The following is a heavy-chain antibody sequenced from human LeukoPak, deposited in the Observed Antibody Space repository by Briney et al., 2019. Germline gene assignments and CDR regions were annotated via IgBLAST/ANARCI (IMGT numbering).Heavy chain of an antibody. CDR2: TYYRSKWYN. CDR3: ARFYYDTSGHGAFDI. V-gene: IGHV6-1*01. Sequence: SQTLSLTCAISGDSVSSNSAAWDWVRQSPSRGLEWLGRTYYRSKWYNDYAVSVKSRITINPDTSKNQLSLQLNSVTPEDTAVYYCARFYYDTSGHGAFDIWGQGTMVTVSS. J-gene: IGHJ3*02. D-gene: IGHD3-22*01. CDR1: GDSVSSNSAA.